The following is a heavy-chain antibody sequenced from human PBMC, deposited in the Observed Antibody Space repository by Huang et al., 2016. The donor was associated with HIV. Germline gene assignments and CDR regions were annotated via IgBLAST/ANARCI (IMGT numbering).Heavy chain of an antibody. CDR2: IYYSGST. Sequence: QLQLQESGSGLVKPSETLSLTCTVSGGSISSTSYYWGWIRQPPGKGLEWIGSIYYSGSTYYNPSLERRVTISVDTSKNQFSLKLSSVTAADTAVYYCARHSSYLSYYYRSGNPRYYFDFWGQGTLVTVSS. CDR3: ARHSSYLSYYYRSGNPRYYFDF. J-gene: IGHJ4*02. V-gene: IGHV4-39*01. CDR1: GGSISSTSYY. D-gene: IGHD3-10*01.